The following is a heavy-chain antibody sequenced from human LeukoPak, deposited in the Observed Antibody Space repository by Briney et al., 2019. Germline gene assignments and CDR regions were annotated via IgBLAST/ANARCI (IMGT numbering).Heavy chain of an antibody. CDR3: ARDRYGRPIDY. Sequence: PLETLSLTCTVSGDSISTHYWSWIRQPPGKGLEWIGYIYYSGSTNYNPSLKSRVTISVDTSNNQFSLKLSSVTAADTAVYYCARDRYGRPIDYWGQGTLVTVSS. CDR2: IYYSGST. V-gene: IGHV4-59*11. J-gene: IGHJ4*02. CDR1: GDSISTHY. D-gene: IGHD5-18*01.